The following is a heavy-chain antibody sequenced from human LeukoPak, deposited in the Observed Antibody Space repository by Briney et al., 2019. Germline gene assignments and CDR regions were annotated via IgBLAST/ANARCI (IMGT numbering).Heavy chain of an antibody. Sequence: TSETLSLTCTVSGCSISSSSYYWGWIRQPPGKELEWIGSIYYSGSTYYNPSLKSRVTISVDTSKNQFSLKLSSVTAADTAVYYCARQLGYCSSTSCYADKVDYWGQGTLVTVSS. J-gene: IGHJ4*02. CDR3: ARQLGYCSSTSCYADKVDY. CDR2: IYYSGST. CDR1: GCSISSSSYY. D-gene: IGHD2-2*01. V-gene: IGHV4-39*01.